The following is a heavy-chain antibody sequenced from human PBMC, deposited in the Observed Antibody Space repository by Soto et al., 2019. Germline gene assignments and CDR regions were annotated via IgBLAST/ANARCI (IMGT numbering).Heavy chain of an antibody. V-gene: IGHV3-30*18. J-gene: IGHJ6*03. CDR3: AKDHYSGSENYDFYYHYCMDV. Sequence: QVQLVESGGGVVRPGRSLRLSCTASGFTFSSYGMHWVRQAPGKGLEWVAVISFDGSNKYYSDPVKGRFTISRDNSNNTLYLQMNSLRPEDTAVYHCAKDHYSGSENYDFYYHYCMDVWGKGTTVAVSS. D-gene: IGHD3-10*01. CDR2: ISFDGSNK. CDR1: GFTFSSYG.